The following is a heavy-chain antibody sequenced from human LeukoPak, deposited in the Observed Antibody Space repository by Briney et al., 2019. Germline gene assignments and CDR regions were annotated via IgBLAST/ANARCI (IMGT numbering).Heavy chain of an antibody. Sequence: SETLSLTCTVSGSSISSGGYYWSWIRQHPGKGLEWIGYIYYSGSTYYNPSLKSRVTISVDTSKNQFSLKLSSVTAADTAVYYCARDLAPLVHWFDPWGQGTLVTVSS. J-gene: IGHJ5*02. CDR3: ARDLAPLVHWFDP. CDR1: GSSISSGGYY. CDR2: IYYSGST. D-gene: IGHD2-8*02. V-gene: IGHV4-31*03.